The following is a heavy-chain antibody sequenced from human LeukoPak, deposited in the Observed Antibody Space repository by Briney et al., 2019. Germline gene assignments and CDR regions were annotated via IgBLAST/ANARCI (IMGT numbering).Heavy chain of an antibody. J-gene: IGHJ4*02. CDR1: GFTFSSYS. Sequence: PGGSLRLSCAASGFTFSSYSMNWVRQAPGKGLEWVSYISSSSSTIYYADSVKGRFTISRDNAKNSLYLQMNSLRDEDTAVYYCARVGYDYVWGSHRTLDYWGQGTLVTVSS. CDR3: ARVGYDYVWGSHRTLDY. V-gene: IGHV3-48*02. CDR2: ISSSSSTI. D-gene: IGHD3-16*02.